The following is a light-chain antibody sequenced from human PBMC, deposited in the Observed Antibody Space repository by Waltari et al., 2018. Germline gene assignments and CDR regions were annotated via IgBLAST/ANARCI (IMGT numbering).Light chain of an antibody. CDR1: SNDVGTYKF. J-gene: IGLJ3*02. Sequence: QSALTQPVPVSGSPGQSITIPCTGTSNDVGTYKFVPWYQQHPGKAPKVIIFEVNERPSGVSNRFSGSKSGNTASLTISGLQPEDEADYYCCSYAGSSTWVFGGGTKLTVL. V-gene: IGLV2-23*02. CDR3: CSYAGSSTWV. CDR2: EVN.